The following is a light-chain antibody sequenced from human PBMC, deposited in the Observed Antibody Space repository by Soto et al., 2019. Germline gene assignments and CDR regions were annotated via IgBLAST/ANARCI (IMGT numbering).Light chain of an antibody. Sequence: QSVLTQPPSASGTPGQRVTISCSGSNSNIGSNTVNWYQQFPGTAPRFLIYGNDLRPSGVPDRFSASKSGTSASLAISGLQSEDAADYYCAVWDDSLRGRVFGGGTKVTVL. CDR2: GND. V-gene: IGLV1-44*01. CDR3: AVWDDSLRGRV. J-gene: IGLJ2*01. CDR1: NSNIGSNT.